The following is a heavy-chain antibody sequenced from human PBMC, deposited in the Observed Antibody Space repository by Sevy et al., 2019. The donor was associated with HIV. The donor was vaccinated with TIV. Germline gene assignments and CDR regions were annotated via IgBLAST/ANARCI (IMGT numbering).Heavy chain of an antibody. CDR1: GFTFTNTW. J-gene: IGHJ4*02. V-gene: IGHV3-15*01. CDR2: IKSKTDGGTG. CDR3: TTGDPYNRYGYMRPYFFDY. D-gene: IGHD5-18*01. Sequence: GWSLRLSCAASGFTFTNTWMSWVRQAPGKGLEWVGRIKSKTDGGTGDYAGPVKGRFSISRDDSKTTLYLQMNSLKTEDTAVYYCTTGDPYNRYGYMRPYFFDYWGQGTLVTVSS.